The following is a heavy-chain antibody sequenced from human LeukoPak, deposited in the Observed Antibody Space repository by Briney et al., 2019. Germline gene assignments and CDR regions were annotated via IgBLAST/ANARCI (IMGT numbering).Heavy chain of an antibody. CDR1: GGSFSGYY. Sequence: SETLSLTCAVYGGSFSGYYWSWIRQPPGKGLEWIGEINHSGSTNYNPSLKSRVTISVDTSKNQFSLKLTSVTAADTAIYYCTRESGAFSPFGFWGQGTLLTVSS. J-gene: IGHJ4*02. D-gene: IGHD1-26*01. CDR3: TRESGAFSPFGF. CDR2: INHSGST. V-gene: IGHV4-34*01.